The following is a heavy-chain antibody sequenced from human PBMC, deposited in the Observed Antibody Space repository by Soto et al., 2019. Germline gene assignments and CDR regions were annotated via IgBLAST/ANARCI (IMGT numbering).Heavy chain of an antibody. J-gene: IGHJ4*02. CDR2: ISGTSPST. D-gene: IGHD3-3*01. V-gene: IGHV3-23*01. CDR1: GFTFSAYA. CDR3: AIRIFGVEY. Sequence: EVQLLESGGGLVQPGGSLRLSCAASGFTFSAYAMSWVRQAPGKGLEWVSAISGTSPSTYYADSVQGRFTISRDSSRKTLFLQMNTLRAEDTAVYFCAIRIFGVEYWGQGTLVTVSS.